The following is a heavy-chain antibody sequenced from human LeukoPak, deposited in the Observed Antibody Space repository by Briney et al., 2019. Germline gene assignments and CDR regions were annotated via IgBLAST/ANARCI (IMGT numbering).Heavy chain of an antibody. Sequence: ASVKVSCKASGYTFTSYDINWVGQAAGQGREGMGCMNPNSGNTGYAQNFQGRVTITRNTSISTAYMELSSLRSEDTAVYYCARGETGPESHFDYWGQGTLVTVSS. J-gene: IGHJ4*02. CDR2: MNPNSGNT. V-gene: IGHV1-8*01. D-gene: IGHD3-9*01. CDR1: GYTFTSYD. CDR3: ARGETGPESHFDY.